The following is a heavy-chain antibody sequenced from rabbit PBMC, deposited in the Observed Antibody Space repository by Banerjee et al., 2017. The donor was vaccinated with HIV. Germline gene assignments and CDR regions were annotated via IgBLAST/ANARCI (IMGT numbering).Heavy chain of an antibody. V-gene: IGHV1S40*01. J-gene: IGHJ4*01. CDR3: ARDGGCAGYGYDYYFDL. Sequence: QQLVESGGGLVKPGASLTLTCTASGFSFTDYYHMCWVRQAPGKGLEWITCVYGGSSSTIGFASWAKGRFTISTDNAQTTLYLQLDSLTAADTATYFCARDGGCAGYGYDYYFDLWGPGTLVTVS. CDR1: GFSFTDYYH. D-gene: IGHD6-1*01. CDR2: VYGGSSSTI.